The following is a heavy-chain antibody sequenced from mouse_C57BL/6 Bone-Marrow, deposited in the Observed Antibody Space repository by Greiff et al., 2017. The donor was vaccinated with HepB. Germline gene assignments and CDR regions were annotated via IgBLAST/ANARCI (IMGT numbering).Heavy chain of an antibody. CDR2: IDPENGDT. CDR3: TTRGTTVPYFDY. V-gene: IGHV14-4*01. Sequence: VQLQQSGAELVRPGASVKLSCTASGFNIKDDYMHWVKQRPEQGLEWIGWIDPENGDTEYASKFQGKATITADTSSNTAYLQLSSLTSEDTAVYYCTTRGTTVPYFDYWGQGTTLTVSS. D-gene: IGHD1-1*01. CDR1: GFNIKDDY. J-gene: IGHJ2*01.